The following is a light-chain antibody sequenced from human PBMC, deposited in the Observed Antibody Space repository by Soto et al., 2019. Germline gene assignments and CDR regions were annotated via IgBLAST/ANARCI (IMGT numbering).Light chain of an antibody. CDR3: QQRSNWPLLT. Sequence: EIVLTQSPATLSLSPGERATLSCRASQSVSSYLAWYQQKPGQAPRLLIYDASNRATGIPARFSGSGSGTDFTLTISSLVPKDFAVYYCQQRSNWPLLTFGGGTKVEIK. CDR2: DAS. CDR1: QSVSSY. J-gene: IGKJ4*01. V-gene: IGKV3-11*01.